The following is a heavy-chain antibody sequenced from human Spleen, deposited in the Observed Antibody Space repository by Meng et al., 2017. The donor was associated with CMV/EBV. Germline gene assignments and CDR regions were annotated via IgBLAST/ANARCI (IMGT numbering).Heavy chain of an antibody. D-gene: IGHD2-21*01. J-gene: IGHJ4*02. CDR2: ISAYNGNT. V-gene: IGHV1-18*01. Sequence: VQLVQSGAEVKQPGASVKVSCKASVYTLTSNGTSWVRQAPGQGLEWMGWISAYNGNTNYAQKLQGRVTMTTDTSTSTAYMELRSLRSDDTAVYYCARDNSGYSPWVYWGQGTLVTVSS. CDR1: VYTLTSNG. CDR3: ARDNSGYSPWVY.